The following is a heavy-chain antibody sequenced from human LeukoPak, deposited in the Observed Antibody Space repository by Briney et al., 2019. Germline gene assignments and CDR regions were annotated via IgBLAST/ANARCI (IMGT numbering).Heavy chain of an antibody. CDR3: ARNILFAFDI. J-gene: IGHJ3*02. Sequence: GGSLRLSCAASGLTVSSSYMSWVRRAPGKGLEWVSIIYNDGSTYYADSMKGRFTISRDNSKNTLYLQVNSLRAEDTAMYCCARNILFAFDIWGQGTMVTVSS. CDR2: IYNDGST. V-gene: IGHV3-53*01. CDR1: GLTVSSSY.